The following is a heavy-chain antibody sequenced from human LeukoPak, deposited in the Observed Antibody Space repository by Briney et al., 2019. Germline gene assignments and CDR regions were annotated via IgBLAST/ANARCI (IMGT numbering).Heavy chain of an antibody. CDR1: GGSFSGYY. V-gene: IGHV4-34*01. CDR3: ARRGYYYGSGSSYNWFDP. D-gene: IGHD3-10*01. CDR2: INHSGST. Sequence: PSETLSLTCAVYGGSFSGYYWSWIRQPPGKGLEWIGEINHSGSTNYNPSLKSRVTISVDTSKNQFSLKLSSVTAADTAVYYCARRGYYYGSGSSYNWFDPWGQGTLVTVSS. J-gene: IGHJ5*02.